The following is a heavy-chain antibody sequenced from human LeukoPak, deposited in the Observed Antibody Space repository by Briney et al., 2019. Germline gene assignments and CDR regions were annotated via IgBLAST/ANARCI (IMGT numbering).Heavy chain of an antibody. J-gene: IGHJ4*02. V-gene: IGHV4-4*07. D-gene: IGHD6-13*01. CDR2: IYTSGST. CDR1: GGSISSYY. CDR3: ARARRGSSWDYFDY. Sequence: SETLSLTCTVSGGSISSYYWSWIRQPAGKGLEWIGRIYTSGSTNYNPSLKSQVTMSVDTSKNQFSLKLSSVTAADTAVYYCARARRGSSWDYFDYWGQGTLVTVSS.